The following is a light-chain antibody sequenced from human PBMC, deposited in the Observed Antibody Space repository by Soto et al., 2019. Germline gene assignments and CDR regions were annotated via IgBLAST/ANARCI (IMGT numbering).Light chain of an antibody. CDR2: DAS. Sequence: EIGLTQSPATLSLSPGERATLSCRASQSVSSYLSWFQQKPGQAPRLIIYDASNRATGIPARFGGSGSGTDFTLTISRLEPEDFAVYYCQQRSTCPPHFGPGTRVDIK. J-gene: IGKJ3*01. V-gene: IGKV3-11*01. CDR3: QQRSTCPPH. CDR1: QSVSSY.